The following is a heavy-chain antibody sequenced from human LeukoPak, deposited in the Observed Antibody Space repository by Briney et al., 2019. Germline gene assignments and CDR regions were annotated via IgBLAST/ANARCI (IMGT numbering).Heavy chain of an antibody. CDR2: IDPNSGDT. V-gene: IGHV1-8*01. J-gene: IGHJ6*03. Sequence: ASVKVSCRASGYTFNSYVINWVRQSTGQGLEWMGWIDPNSGDTGYAQKFQGRVTITRNSSIRTAYMELSRLRSDDTAVYYCARDLYYYGSGSYYKGYYYYYMDVWGKGTTVTISS. CDR3: ARDLYYYGSGSYYKGYYYYYMDV. D-gene: IGHD3-10*01. CDR1: GYTFNSYV.